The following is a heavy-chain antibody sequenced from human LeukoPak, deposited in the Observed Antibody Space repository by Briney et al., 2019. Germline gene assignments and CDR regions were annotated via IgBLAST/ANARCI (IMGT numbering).Heavy chain of an antibody. D-gene: IGHD6-19*01. J-gene: IGHJ4*02. CDR3: ARVHDSDWYFDY. CDR2: TKPSGGST. Sequence: GASVKVSCKASGYSFTTYYMHWVRQAPGQGLEWMGITKPSGGSTSYAQKFQDRVTMTRDTSTSTVYMELSSLRSEDTAVYYCARVHDSDWYFDYWGQGTLVTVSS. CDR1: GYSFTTYY. V-gene: IGHV1-46*01.